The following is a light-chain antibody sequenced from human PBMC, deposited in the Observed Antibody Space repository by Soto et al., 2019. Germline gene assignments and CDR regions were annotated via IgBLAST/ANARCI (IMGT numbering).Light chain of an antibody. CDR1: QSLSSNY. CDR3: QQYGSSPRT. Sequence: EIVLTQSPGTLSLSPGERATLSCRASQSLSSNYLAWYQQKPGQAPRLLIYDASRRATGIPDRFSGSGSGTDFTLTIRRLEPEDFAVYYCQQYGSSPRTFGQGTKVDIK. V-gene: IGKV3-20*01. J-gene: IGKJ1*01. CDR2: DAS.